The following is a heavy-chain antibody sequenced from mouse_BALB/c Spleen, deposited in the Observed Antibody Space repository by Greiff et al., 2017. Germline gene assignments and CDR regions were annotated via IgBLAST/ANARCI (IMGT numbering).Heavy chain of an antibody. Sequence: VQLQQSGPGLVAPSQSLSITCTVSGFSLTGYGVNWVRQPPGKGLEWLGMIWGDGSTDYNSALKSRLSISKDNSKSQVFLKMNSLQTDDTARYYCARERSMITTGFSFAYWGQGTLVTVSA. D-gene: IGHD2-4*01. CDR3: ARERSMITTGFSFAY. J-gene: IGHJ3*01. V-gene: IGHV2-6-7*01. CDR2: IWGDGST. CDR1: GFSLTGYG.